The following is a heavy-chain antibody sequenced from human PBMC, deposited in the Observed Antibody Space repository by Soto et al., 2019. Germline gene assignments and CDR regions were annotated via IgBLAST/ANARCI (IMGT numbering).Heavy chain of an antibody. J-gene: IGHJ4*02. CDR3: ARTYGDYVFDY. D-gene: IGHD4-17*01. CDR2: IYYSGST. Sequence: SETLSLTCTVAGGYISSYYWSWIRQPPGKGLEWIGSIYYSGSTNYSPSLKSRVTISVDTSKNQFSLKLSSVTAADTAVYYCARTYGDYVFDYWGQGTLVTVSS. V-gene: IGHV4-59*01. CDR1: GGYISSYY.